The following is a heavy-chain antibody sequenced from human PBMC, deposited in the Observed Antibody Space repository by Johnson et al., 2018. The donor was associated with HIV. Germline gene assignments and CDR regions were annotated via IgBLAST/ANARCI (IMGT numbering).Heavy chain of an antibody. CDR2: IRSKAYGGTT. D-gene: IGHD6-13*01. CDR3: ARDVRPKQLVSAFDI. Sequence: VQLVESGGGLEQPGRSLRLSCAASGFSFGDYAMSWFRQVPGKGLEWVGFIRSKAYGGTTEYAASVKGRFIVSRDDSKTIAYLQMNSLRAEDTAVYYCARDVRPKQLVSAFDIWGQGTMVTVSS. CDR1: GFSFGDYA. J-gene: IGHJ3*02. V-gene: IGHV3-49*03.